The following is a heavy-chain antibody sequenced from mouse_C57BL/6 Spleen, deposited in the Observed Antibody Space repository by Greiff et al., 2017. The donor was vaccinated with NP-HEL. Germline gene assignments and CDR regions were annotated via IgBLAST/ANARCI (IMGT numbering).Heavy chain of an antibody. V-gene: IGHV1-76*01. J-gene: IGHJ2*01. CDR1: GYTFTDYY. Sequence: VQLQESGAELVRPGASVKLSCKASGYTFTDYYINWVKQRPGQGLEWIARIYPGSGNTYYNEKFKGKATLTAEKSSSTAYMQLSSLTSEDSAVYFCARTAQATGYYFDYWGQGTTLTVSS. D-gene: IGHD3-2*02. CDR3: ARTAQATGYYFDY. CDR2: IYPGSGNT.